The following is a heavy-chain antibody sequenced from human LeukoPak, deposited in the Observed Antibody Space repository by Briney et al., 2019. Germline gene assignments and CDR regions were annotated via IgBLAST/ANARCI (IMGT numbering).Heavy chain of an antibody. D-gene: IGHD6-13*01. Sequence: GGSLRLSCAASGFTFSSYGMHWVRQAPGKGLEWAAFIRYDGSNKYYADSVKGRFTISRDNSRNTLYLQMNSLRAEDTAVYYCAKGRSSWTLFDYWGQGTLVTVSS. CDR1: GFTFSSYG. CDR2: IRYDGSNK. CDR3: AKGRSSWTLFDY. V-gene: IGHV3-30*02. J-gene: IGHJ4*02.